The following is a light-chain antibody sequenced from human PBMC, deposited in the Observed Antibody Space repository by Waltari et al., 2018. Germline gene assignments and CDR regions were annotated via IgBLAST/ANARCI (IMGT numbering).Light chain of an antibody. CDR3: TSYTRGSTF. Sequence: QTALTQPASVSGSPGQSITISCTGTSSGVGDFNYVSWYQQHPGKAPKLIIYDVRYRPSGVSNRFSGSKSGNTASLSISGLQAEDEADYYCTSYTRGSTFFGGGTRLTVL. J-gene: IGLJ2*01. CDR2: DVR. V-gene: IGLV2-14*03. CDR1: SSGVGDFNY.